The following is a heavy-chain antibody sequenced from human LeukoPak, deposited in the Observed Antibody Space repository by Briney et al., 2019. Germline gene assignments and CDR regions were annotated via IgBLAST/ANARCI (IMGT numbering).Heavy chain of an antibody. CDR2: ISYDGSNK. V-gene: IGHV3-30*18. Sequence: GGSLRLSCAASGFTFSSYGMHWVRQAPGKGLEWVAVISYDGSNKYYADSVKGRFTISRDNSKNTLYLQMNSLRAEDTAVYYCAKVLLWFGESGFDYWGQGTLVTVSS. CDR3: AKVLLWFGESGFDY. J-gene: IGHJ4*02. D-gene: IGHD3-10*01. CDR1: GFTFSSYG.